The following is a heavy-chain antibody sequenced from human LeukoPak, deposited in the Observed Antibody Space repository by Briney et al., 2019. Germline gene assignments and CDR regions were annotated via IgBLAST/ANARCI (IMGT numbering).Heavy chain of an antibody. V-gene: IGHV3-43*01. Sequence: GGSLRLSCAASGFTFDDYTMHWVRQAPGKGLEWVSLINWDGRSTYYADSVKGRFTISRDSSKNSLFLQMNSLRTEDTALYYCALRSFPSEYWGQGSLVTVSS. D-gene: IGHD1-14*01. CDR1: GFTFDDYT. CDR3: ALRSFPSEY. J-gene: IGHJ4*02. CDR2: INWDGRST.